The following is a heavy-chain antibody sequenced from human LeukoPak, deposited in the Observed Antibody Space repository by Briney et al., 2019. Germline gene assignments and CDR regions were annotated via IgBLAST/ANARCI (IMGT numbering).Heavy chain of an antibody. V-gene: IGHV1-8*03. Sequence: ASVTVSCKASGYTFTSYDINWVRQATGQGLEWMGGVNLNSGSTGYAQKFQGRVTITRNTSISTAYMELSGLRSEDTAVYYCARGRSTGYPYYFEYWGQGTLVTVSS. J-gene: IGHJ4*02. CDR2: VNLNSGST. CDR1: GYTFTSYD. D-gene: IGHD5-12*01. CDR3: ARGRSTGYPYYFEY.